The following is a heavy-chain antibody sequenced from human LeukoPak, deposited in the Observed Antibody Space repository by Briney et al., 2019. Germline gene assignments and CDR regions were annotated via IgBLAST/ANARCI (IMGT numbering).Heavy chain of an antibody. CDR1: GFTFSSYW. J-gene: IGHJ6*02. D-gene: IGHD3-3*01. V-gene: IGHV3-74*01. Sequence: GGSLRLSCAASGFTFSSYWMHWVRQAPGKGLVWVSRINSDGSSTSYADSVKGRFTISRDNAKNTLYLQMNSLRAEDTAVYYRARDLAVWSGYYSYYYYGMDVWGQGTTVTVSS. CDR2: INSDGSST. CDR3: ARDLAVWSGYYSYYYYGMDV.